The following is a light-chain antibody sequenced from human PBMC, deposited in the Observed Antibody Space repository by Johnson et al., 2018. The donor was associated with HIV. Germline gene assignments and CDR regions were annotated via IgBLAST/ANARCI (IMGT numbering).Light chain of an antibody. Sequence: QSVLTQPPSVSAAPGQKVTISCSGSSSNIGNNYVSWYQQLPGTAPKLLIYENNKRPSGIPDRFSGSKSGTSATLGITGLQTWDEADYYCGTWDSSLSAGRYVFGTGTKVTVL. CDR2: ENN. CDR1: SSNIGNNY. CDR3: GTWDSSLSAGRYV. V-gene: IGLV1-51*02. J-gene: IGLJ1*01.